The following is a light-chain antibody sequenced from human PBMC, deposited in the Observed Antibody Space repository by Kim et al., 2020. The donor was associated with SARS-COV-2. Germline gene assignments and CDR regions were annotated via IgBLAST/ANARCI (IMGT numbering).Light chain of an antibody. V-gene: IGLV3-1*01. CDR2: QDT. Sequence: VSPGQTASSTCSEDKLGNTFTSCYQLKPGRSPVVVIYQDTTRPSGIPERFSGSISGNTATLTISGTHTTDEADYYCQAWDSSTVVFGGGTQLTVL. J-gene: IGLJ2*01. CDR3: QAWDSSTVV. CDR1: KLGNTF.